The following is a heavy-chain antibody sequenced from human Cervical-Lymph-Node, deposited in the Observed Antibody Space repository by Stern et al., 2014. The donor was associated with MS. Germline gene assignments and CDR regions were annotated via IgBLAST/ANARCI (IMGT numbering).Heavy chain of an antibody. V-gene: IGHV2-5*01. J-gene: IGHJ4*02. CDR3: AHRTTVIAVDN. CDR2: IYGNDDK. CDR1: GFSLSTNAVC. D-gene: IGHD4-17*01. Sequence: QVTLRESGPTLVKPTQTLTLTCTFSGFSLSTNAVCVGWIRQPPGKALEWLAFIYGNDDKRYSPSLKSRLTITRDTSKNQVVLTMTNMDPVDTATYYCAHRTTVIAVDNWGQGTLVTVSS.